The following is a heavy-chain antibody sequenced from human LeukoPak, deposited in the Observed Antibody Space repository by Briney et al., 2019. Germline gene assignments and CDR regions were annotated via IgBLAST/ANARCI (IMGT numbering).Heavy chain of an antibody. D-gene: IGHD3-10*01. CDR3: AKDNRNYYIDY. CDR2: ISHTGSTM. V-gene: IGHV3-48*01. CDR1: GFSFSIYS. Sequence: GGSLRLSCAASGFSFSIYSLNWVRQAPGKGLEWVSYISHTGSTMSYADSVKGRFTISRDNSENTLYLQMNSLRTEDTALYYCAKDNRNYYIDYWGQGTLVTVSS. J-gene: IGHJ4*02.